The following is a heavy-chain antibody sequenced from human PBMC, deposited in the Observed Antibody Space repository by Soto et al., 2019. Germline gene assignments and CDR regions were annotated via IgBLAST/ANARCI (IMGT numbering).Heavy chain of an antibody. CDR3: ARERHQVSFYNGMDV. CDR2: ISYDGSNK. J-gene: IGHJ6*02. V-gene: IGHV3-30-3*01. CDR1: GFTFSSYA. Sequence: QVQLVESGGDVVQPGRSLRLSCAASGFTFSSYAMHWVRQAPGKGLEWVTVISYDGSNKYYADSVNGRFTSSRDNSKSTVYLQMNSLRVEDSAVYYCARERHQVSFYNGMDVWGQGTTVTVSS.